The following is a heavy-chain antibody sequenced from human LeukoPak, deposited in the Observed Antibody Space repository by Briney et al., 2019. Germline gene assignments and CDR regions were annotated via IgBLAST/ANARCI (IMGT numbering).Heavy chain of an antibody. D-gene: IGHD6-13*01. CDR1: GDSFSSNSAA. V-gene: IGHV6-1*01. CDR2: TYYRSKWYN. CDR3: ARYSSSWTGAAYYFDY. Sequence: SQTLSLTCAISGDSFSSNSAAWNWIRQSPSRGLEWLGRTYYRSKWYNDYAVSVKSLITINPDTSKNQFSLQLNSVTPEDTAVYYCARYSSSWTGAAYYFDYWGQGTLVTVSS. J-gene: IGHJ4*02.